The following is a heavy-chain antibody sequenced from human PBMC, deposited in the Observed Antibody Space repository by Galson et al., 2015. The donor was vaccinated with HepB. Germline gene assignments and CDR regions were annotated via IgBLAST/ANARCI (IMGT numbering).Heavy chain of an antibody. CDR1: GFTFDDYA. Sequence: SLRLSCAASGFTFDDYAMHWVRQAPGKGLEWVSGISWNSGSIGYADSVKGRFTISRDNAKNSLFLQMNSLRAEDTALYYCAKGLSVSVAGTPYYYYGMDVWGQGTTVTVSS. D-gene: IGHD6-19*01. V-gene: IGHV3-9*01. J-gene: IGHJ6*02. CDR2: ISWNSGSI. CDR3: AKGLSVSVAGTPYYYYGMDV.